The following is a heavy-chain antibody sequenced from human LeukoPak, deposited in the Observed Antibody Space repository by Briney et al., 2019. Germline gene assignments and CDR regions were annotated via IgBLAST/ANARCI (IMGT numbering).Heavy chain of an antibody. CDR2: IDPCVGST. CDR3: ARDGCGGDSYMGGWFGP. V-gene: IGHV1-46*03. Sequence: VPSVKPSCKASGYTFTSYYMHWVRQPPGQGLEWMGIIDPCVGSTSYAQKFQGSVTMFKDTSTSTVYMEMSSLRSEDTAVYYCARDGCGGDSYMGGWFGPWGQGTLVTVSS. D-gene: IGHD2-21*01. CDR1: GYTFTSYY. J-gene: IGHJ5*02.